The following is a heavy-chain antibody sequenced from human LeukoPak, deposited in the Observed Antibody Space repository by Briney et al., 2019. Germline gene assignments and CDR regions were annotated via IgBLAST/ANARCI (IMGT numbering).Heavy chain of an antibody. J-gene: IGHJ3*02. CDR1: SGSISTSNYY. V-gene: IGHV4-39*07. Sequence: SETLSLTCTVSSGSISTSNYYWGWVRQPPGKALEWIGNIFYSGSTYYSPSLKSRVTISLDTSRNQFSLKLNSVTAADTAVYYCARRRDGYNYYAFDIWGQGTMVTVSS. CDR2: IFYSGST. CDR3: ARRRDGYNYYAFDI. D-gene: IGHD5-24*01.